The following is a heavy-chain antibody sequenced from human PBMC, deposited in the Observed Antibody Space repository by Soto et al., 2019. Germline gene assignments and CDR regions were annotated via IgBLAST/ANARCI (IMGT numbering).Heavy chain of an antibody. CDR1: GFTFSTYG. Sequence: QVQLVESGGGVVQPGRSLRLSCAASGFTFSTYGMHWVRQAPGKGLEWVALIWYDGNNNYYADSVKGRFTISRDNSKNTLYLQMSSLRAEDTAVYYCVRYCSGGSCYYYGMDVWGQGTTVTVSS. CDR3: VRYCSGGSCYYYGMDV. J-gene: IGHJ6*02. V-gene: IGHV3-33*01. CDR2: IWYDGNNN. D-gene: IGHD2-15*01.